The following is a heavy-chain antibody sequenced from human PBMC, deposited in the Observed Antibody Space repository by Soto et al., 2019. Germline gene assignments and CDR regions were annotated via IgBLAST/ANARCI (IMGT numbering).Heavy chain of an antibody. J-gene: IGHJ6*02. CDR1: GYTFTSYY. CDR2: INPSGGST. D-gene: IGHD5-18*01. Sequence: ASVKVSCKASGYTFTSYYMHWVRQAPGQGLEWMGIINPSGGSTSYAQKFQGRVTMTRDTSTSTVYMELSSLRSEDTAVYYCARGYSYGYVSYYYYYGMDVWGQGTTVTVSS. V-gene: IGHV1-46*01. CDR3: ARGYSYGYVSYYYYYGMDV.